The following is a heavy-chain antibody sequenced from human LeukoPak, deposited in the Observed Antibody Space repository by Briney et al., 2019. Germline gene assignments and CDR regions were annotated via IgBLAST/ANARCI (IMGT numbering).Heavy chain of an antibody. Sequence: GGSLRLSCAASGYTFSSLGMNWVRQAPGKGLEWVSYISDSSTLTYYADSVKGRFTISRDNAKNSLSLQLNSLRDEDTAVYFCAKVIRGGYGMDVWGQGTTVTVSS. V-gene: IGHV3-48*02. CDR3: AKVIRGGYGMDV. CDR2: ISDSSTLT. J-gene: IGHJ6*02. CDR1: GYTFSSLG. D-gene: IGHD3-10*01.